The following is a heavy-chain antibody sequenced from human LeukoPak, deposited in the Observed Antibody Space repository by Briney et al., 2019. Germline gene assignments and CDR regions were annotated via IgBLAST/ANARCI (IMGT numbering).Heavy chain of an antibody. J-gene: IGHJ4*02. Sequence: SETLSLTCTVSGGSISSGSYYWSWIRQPAGKGLEWIGRIYTSGSTNYNPSLKSRVTISVDTSKNQFSLKLSSVTAADTAVYYCARDRGRNSFDYWGQGTLVSVSS. CDR3: ARDRGRNSFDY. D-gene: IGHD1-14*01. V-gene: IGHV4-61*02. CDR1: GGSISSGSYY. CDR2: IYTSGST.